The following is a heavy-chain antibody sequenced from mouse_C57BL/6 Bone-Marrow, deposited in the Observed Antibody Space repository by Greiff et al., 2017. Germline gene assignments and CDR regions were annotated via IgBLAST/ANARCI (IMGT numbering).Heavy chain of an antibody. CDR2: ISVGGRYT. CDR1: GFTFSSYA. CDR3: ARGLTTLFAY. J-gene: IGHJ3*01. Sequence: EVKLVESGGGLVKPGGSLKLSCAASGFTFSSYAMSWVRQTPEKRLEWVATISVGGRYTYYPDNVKGRFTNSRDKAKNNLYLQMSHLNAEDTAMYYCARGLTTLFAYWGQGTLVTVSA. D-gene: IGHD6-1*01. V-gene: IGHV5-4*03.